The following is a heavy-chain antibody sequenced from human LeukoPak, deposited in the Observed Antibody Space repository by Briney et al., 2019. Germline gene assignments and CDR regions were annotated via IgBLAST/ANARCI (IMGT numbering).Heavy chain of an antibody. CDR3: ARGAPATENYYLDV. CDR1: GFSISGGYY. D-gene: IGHD5-24*01. Sequence: SETLSLTCSVSGFSISGGYYWGWIRQPPGKGLEWLGSIYHSGSTNYNPSLKSRVTISIDKSKNQFSLKLSSVTAADTAVYYCARGAPATENYYLDVWGKGTTVTVSS. V-gene: IGHV4-38-2*02. J-gene: IGHJ6*03. CDR2: IYHSGST.